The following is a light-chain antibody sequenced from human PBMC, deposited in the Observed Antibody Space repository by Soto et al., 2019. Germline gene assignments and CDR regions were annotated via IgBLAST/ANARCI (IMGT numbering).Light chain of an antibody. Sequence: QSVLTQPPSVSGAPGQRVTISCTGSSSNIGAGYDVHWYQQLPGTAPKFLIYGNNNRPSGVPDRFSGSKSGTSASLAITGLQAEDEADYYCQSYDSRLSGSVFGGGTKLTVL. CDR3: QSYDSRLSGSV. CDR2: GNN. CDR1: SSNIGAGYD. V-gene: IGLV1-40*01. J-gene: IGLJ2*01.